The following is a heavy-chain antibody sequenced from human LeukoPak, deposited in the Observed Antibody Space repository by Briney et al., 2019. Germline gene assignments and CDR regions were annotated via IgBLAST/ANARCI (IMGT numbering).Heavy chain of an antibody. CDR2: ISGESKYI. CDR3: ARGAVFQGNYDY. V-gene: IGHV3-21*01. D-gene: IGHD5-24*01. Sequence: PGGPLRLSCAATGFTFSTSSMNWVRQTPDKGLEWVSSISGESKYIYYADSVTGRFTISRDNAKNSLYLQMDSLRAEDTAVYYCARGAVFQGNYDYWGQGTQVTVSS. J-gene: IGHJ4*02. CDR1: GFTFSTSS.